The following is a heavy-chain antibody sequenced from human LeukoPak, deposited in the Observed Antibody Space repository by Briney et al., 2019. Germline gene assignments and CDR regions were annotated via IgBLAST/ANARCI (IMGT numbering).Heavy chain of an antibody. Sequence: GGSLRLSCAASGFTFSSYSMNWVRQAPGKGLEWVSYISSSSTIYYADSVKGRFTISRDNAKNSLYLQMNSLRDEDTAVYYCARGTQDTYYYDSSGYYPDYWGQGTLVTTSS. V-gene: IGHV3-48*02. CDR2: ISSSSTI. J-gene: IGHJ4*02. CDR1: GFTFSSYS. CDR3: ARGTQDTYYYDSSGYYPDY. D-gene: IGHD3-22*01.